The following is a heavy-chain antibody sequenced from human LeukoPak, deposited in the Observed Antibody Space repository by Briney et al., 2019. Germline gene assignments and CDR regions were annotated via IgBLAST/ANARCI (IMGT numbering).Heavy chain of an antibody. CDR1: GDSIISGGYY. CDR3: ARETYYYDSSGCK. J-gene: IGHJ4*02. Sequence: SETLSLTCTVSGDSIISGGYYWSWIRQHPGKGLEWIGYIYHSGSTYYNPSLMSRVTISIDTSKNQFSLRLTSVTAADTAVYYCARETYYYDSSGCKWGQGTLVTVSS. D-gene: IGHD3-22*01. V-gene: IGHV4-31*03. CDR2: IYHSGST.